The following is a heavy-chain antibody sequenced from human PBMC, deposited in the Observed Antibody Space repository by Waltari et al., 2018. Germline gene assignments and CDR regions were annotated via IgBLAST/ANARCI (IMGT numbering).Heavy chain of an antibody. D-gene: IGHD2-15*01. V-gene: IGHV4-39*07. Sequence: QLQLQESGPGLVKPSETLSLTCTVSGGSISSSSYYWGWIRQPPGKGLEWIGSIYYSGSTSYNPSLKSRVTISVDTSKNQFSLKLSSVTAADTAVYYCARTLLLGYCSGGSCPGYFQHWGQGTLVTVSS. CDR2: IYYSGST. J-gene: IGHJ1*01. CDR3: ARTLLLGYCSGGSCPGYFQH. CDR1: GGSISSSSYY.